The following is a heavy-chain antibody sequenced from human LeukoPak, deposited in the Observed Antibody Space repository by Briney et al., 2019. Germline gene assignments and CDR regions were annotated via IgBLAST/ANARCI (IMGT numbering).Heavy chain of an antibody. Sequence: ASVKVSCKASGYTFTSYDINWVRQATGQGLEWMGWMNPNSGNTGYAQKFQGRVTMTRNTSISTAYMELSSLRSEDTAVYYCARNTLGYCSSTSCPWRSYFDYWGQGTLVTVSS. CDR2: MNPNSGNT. D-gene: IGHD2-2*01. CDR1: GYTFTSYD. CDR3: ARNTLGYCSSTSCPWRSYFDY. J-gene: IGHJ4*02. V-gene: IGHV1-8*01.